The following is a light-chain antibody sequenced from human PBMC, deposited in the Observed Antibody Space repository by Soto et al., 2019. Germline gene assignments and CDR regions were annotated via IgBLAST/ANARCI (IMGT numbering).Light chain of an antibody. CDR1: QSVSSSY. CDR3: QQYTQWPIT. CDR2: GIS. J-gene: IGKJ5*01. V-gene: IGKV3-20*01. Sequence: EIVLTQSPGTLSLSPGERATLSCRASQSVSSSYLAWYQQKPGQAPRLLIYGISSRATGISDRFSGSGSGTEFTLTISSLQPEDFAIYYCQQYTQWPITFGQGTRLEIK.